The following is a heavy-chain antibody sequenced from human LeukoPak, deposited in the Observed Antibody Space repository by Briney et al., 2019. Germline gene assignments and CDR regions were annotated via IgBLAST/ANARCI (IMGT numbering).Heavy chain of an antibody. Sequence: ASVKVSCKASLYTFTSYGISWVRQAPGQGLEWMGWISPYNGNTNYAQKLQGRVTMTTDTSTRTAYMELRSLRSDDTAVYYCARALTSGSYFLGYFDYWGQGTLVTVSS. J-gene: IGHJ4*02. CDR2: ISPYNGNT. D-gene: IGHD1-26*01. CDR3: ARALTSGSYFLGYFDY. CDR1: LYTFTSYG. V-gene: IGHV1-18*04.